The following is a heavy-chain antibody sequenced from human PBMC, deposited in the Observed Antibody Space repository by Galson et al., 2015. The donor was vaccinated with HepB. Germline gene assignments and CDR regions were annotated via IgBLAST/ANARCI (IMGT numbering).Heavy chain of an antibody. D-gene: IGHD2-21*01. V-gene: IGHV3-9*01. CDR1: GFTFDDYA. Sequence: SLRLSCAASGFTFDDYAMHWVRQAPGKGLEWVSGISWSSGSIGYADSVKGRFTIPRDNAKNSLYLQMNSLRAEDTALYYCAKDIGAYCGGDCSPDWGQGTLVTVSS. J-gene: IGHJ4*02. CDR3: AKDIGAYCGGDCSPD. CDR2: ISWSSGSI.